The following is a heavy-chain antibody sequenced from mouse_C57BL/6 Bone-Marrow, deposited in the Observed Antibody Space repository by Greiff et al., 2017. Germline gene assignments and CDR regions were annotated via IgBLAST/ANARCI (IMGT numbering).Heavy chain of an antibody. CDR1: GYTFTSYW. CDR2: IDPSDSYT. V-gene: IGHV1-50*01. Sequence: VQLQQPGAELVKPGASVKLSCKASGYTFTSYWMQWVKPRPGQGLEWIGEIDPSDSYTNYNQKFKGKATLTVDTSSSTAYMQLSSLTSEDSAVYYCARLGDYDDFDYWGQGTTLTVSS. D-gene: IGHD2-4*01. CDR3: ARLGDYDDFDY. J-gene: IGHJ2*01.